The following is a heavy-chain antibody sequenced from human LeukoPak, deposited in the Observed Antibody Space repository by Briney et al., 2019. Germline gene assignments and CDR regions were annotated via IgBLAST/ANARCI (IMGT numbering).Heavy chain of an antibody. V-gene: IGHV4-39*02. CDR1: GGSLTNNNYN. Sequence: PSETLSLTCAISGGSLTNNNYNWAWIRQSPGKGLEWIGSINSEMTYYNSSLKSRVTMSVDTSTNRFSLRLTSLTVADSAVYYCARGALYGVVRGLFFDHWGQGTLVTVPS. CDR3: ARGALYGVVRGLFFDH. J-gene: IGHJ5*02. CDR2: INSEMT. D-gene: IGHD3-10*01.